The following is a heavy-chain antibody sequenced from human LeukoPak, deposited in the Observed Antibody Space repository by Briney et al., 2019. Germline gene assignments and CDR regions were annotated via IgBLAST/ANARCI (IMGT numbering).Heavy chain of an antibody. Sequence: PSETLSLTCTVSSYSMNSGYYWGWVRQPPGKELEWIGSIYHSGSTHYNPSLKSRVTISLDTSKNQFSLKLRSVTAADTAVYYCAREPYYYGSGSYSYDDNWGQGTLVTVSS. CDR3: AREPYYYGSGSYSYDDN. V-gene: IGHV4-38-2*02. J-gene: IGHJ4*02. D-gene: IGHD3-10*01. CDR1: SYSMNSGYY. CDR2: IYHSGST.